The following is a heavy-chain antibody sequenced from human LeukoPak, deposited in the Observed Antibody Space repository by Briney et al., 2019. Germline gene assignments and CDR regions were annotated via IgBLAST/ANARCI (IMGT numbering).Heavy chain of an antibody. Sequence: GGSLRLSCAASGFTFSNYAMSWVRQAPGKGLEWVSAISGSGGSTYYADSVKGRFTISRDNSKNTLYLQMNSLRAEDTAVYYCARDRRYCSGGSCYGLDLWGRGTLVTVSS. CDR2: ISGSGGST. V-gene: IGHV3-23*01. J-gene: IGHJ2*01. D-gene: IGHD2-15*01. CDR1: GFTFSNYA. CDR3: ARDRRYCSGGSCYGLDL.